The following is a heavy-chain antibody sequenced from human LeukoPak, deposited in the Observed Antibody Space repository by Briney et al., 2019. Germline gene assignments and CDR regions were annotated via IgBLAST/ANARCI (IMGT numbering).Heavy chain of an antibody. D-gene: IGHD3-3*01. CDR2: MNPNSGNT. V-gene: IGHV1-8*03. CDR3: ARGPVQLAYYDFWSGYLEGTYYMDV. J-gene: IGHJ6*03. CDR1: GYTFTSYD. Sequence: GASVKVSCKASGYTFTSYDINWVRQATGQGLEWMGWMNPNSGNTGYAQKFQARVTITRNTSVSTAYMELSSLRSEDTAVYYCARGPVQLAYYDFWSGYLEGTYYMDVWGKGTTVTVSS.